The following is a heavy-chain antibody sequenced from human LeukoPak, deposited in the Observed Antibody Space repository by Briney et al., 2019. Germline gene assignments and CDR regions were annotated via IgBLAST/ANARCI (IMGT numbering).Heavy chain of an antibody. J-gene: IGHJ4*02. CDR2: MNPNSGNT. V-gene: IGHV1-8*01. CDR3: ARGPRQGYYDSSGYWTFDY. CDR1: GYTFTSYD. D-gene: IGHD3-22*01. Sequence: ASVKVSCKASGYTFTSYDINWVRQATGQGLEWMGWMNPNSGNTGYAQKFQGRVTMTRDTSISTAYMELSRLRSDDTAVYYCARGPRQGYYDSSGYWTFDYWGQGTLVTVSS.